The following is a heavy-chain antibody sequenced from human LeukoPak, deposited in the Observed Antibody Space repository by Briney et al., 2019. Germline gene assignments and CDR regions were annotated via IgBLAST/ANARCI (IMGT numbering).Heavy chain of an antibody. D-gene: IGHD2-15*01. J-gene: IGHJ6*02. CDR3: ARGANFYYYGMDV. V-gene: IGHV4-34*01. CDR2: INHSGGT. Sequence: KPSETLSLTCAVYGGSFSGYYWSWIRQPPGKGLEWIGEINHSGGTNYNPSLKSRVTISVDTSKNQFSLKLSSVTAADTAVYYCARGANFYYYGMDVWGQGTTVTVSS. CDR1: GGSFSGYY.